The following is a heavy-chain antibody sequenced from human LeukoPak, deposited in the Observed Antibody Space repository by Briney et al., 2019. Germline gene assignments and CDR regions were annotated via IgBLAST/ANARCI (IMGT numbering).Heavy chain of an antibody. V-gene: IGHV3-23*01. D-gene: IGHD5-12*01. CDR2: ISGSGGST. CDR1: GFTFSSYA. J-gene: IGHJ4*02. CDR3: AKDHLVAHVFDY. Sequence: GGSLRLSCAASGFTFSSYAMSRVRQAPGKGLEWVSAISGSGGSTYYADSVKGRFTISRDNSKNTLYLQMNSLRAEDTAVYYCAKDHLVAHVFDYWGQGTLVTVSS.